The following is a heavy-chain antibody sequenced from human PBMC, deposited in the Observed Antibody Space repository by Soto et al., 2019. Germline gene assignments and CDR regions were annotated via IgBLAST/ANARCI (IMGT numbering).Heavy chain of an antibody. J-gene: IGHJ4*02. V-gene: IGHV4-30-2*01. CDR3: AKDGGPVYCNSPGCSAKHFDY. Sequence: SLTCAVSGGSISSGGYSWSWIRQPPGKGLEWIGYIYHSGSTYYNPSLKSRVTISVDRSKNQFSLKLSSVTAADTAVYYCAKDGGPVYCNSPGCSAKHFDYWGQGTLVTVSS. D-gene: IGHD2-2*01. CDR1: GGSISSGGYS. CDR2: IYHSGST.